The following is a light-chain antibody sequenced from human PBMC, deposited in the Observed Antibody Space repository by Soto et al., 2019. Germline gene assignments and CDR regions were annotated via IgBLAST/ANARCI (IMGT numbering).Light chain of an antibody. J-gene: IGKJ1*01. Sequence: DIQMTQSPSTLSASVGDRDTITCRASQSISTWLAWYQQKAGKAPKLLIYKASSLESGVPSRFSGSGSGTEFTLTISSLQPDDFATYYCQHYNSYPWTFGQGTKVEIK. CDR2: KAS. CDR1: QSISTW. V-gene: IGKV1-5*03. CDR3: QHYNSYPWT.